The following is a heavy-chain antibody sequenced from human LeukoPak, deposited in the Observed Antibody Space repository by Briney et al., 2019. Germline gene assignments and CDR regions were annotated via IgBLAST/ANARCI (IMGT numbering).Heavy chain of an antibody. V-gene: IGHV1-46*01. J-gene: IGHJ5*02. Sequence: ASVKVSCKASGYTFTSHYMHWVRQAPGQGLEWMGIINPSGGSTSYAQKFQGRVTMTRDMSTSTDYTELSSLRSEDTAVYYCARDQSGEWELVSGWWFDPWGQGTLVTVSS. CDR2: INPSGGST. CDR1: GYTFTSHY. CDR3: ARDQSGEWELVSGWWFDP. D-gene: IGHD1-26*01.